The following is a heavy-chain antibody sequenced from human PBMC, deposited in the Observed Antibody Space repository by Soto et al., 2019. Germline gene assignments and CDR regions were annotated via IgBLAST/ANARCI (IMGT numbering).Heavy chain of an antibody. J-gene: IGHJ6*03. Sequence: QVQLVQSGAELKKPGASLKVSCKASGYIFLNYGVSWVRQAPGQGLEWIGWISAENGDTNYAQKFQGRATMTTDTLTSTAYLDVRRLSSHDTAVYYFARGVRISGYYDYYMDVWGKGTTVTVSS. CDR2: ISAENGDT. CDR1: GYIFLNYG. D-gene: IGHD3-10*02. V-gene: IGHV1-18*01. CDR3: ARGVRISGYYDYYMDV.